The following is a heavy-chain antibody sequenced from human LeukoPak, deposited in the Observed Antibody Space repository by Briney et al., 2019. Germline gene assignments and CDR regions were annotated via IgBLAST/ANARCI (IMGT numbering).Heavy chain of an antibody. CDR3: ARAGYSSSSFTPFDY. Sequence: SVKVSCKASGGTFSSYAISWVRQAPGQGLEWMGGIIPIFGTANYAQKFQGRVTITADESTSTAHMELSSPRSEDTAVYYCARAGYSSSSFTPFDYWGQGTLVTVSS. V-gene: IGHV1-69*13. D-gene: IGHD6-6*01. J-gene: IGHJ4*02. CDR1: GGTFSSYA. CDR2: IIPIFGTA.